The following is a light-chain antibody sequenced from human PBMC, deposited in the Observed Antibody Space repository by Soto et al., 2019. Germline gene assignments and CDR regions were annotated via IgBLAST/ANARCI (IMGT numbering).Light chain of an antibody. CDR2: EVS. V-gene: IGLV2-14*01. CDR1: SSDVGYYNY. J-gene: IGLJ1*01. Sequence: QSALTQPASVSGPPGQSITISCTGTSSDVGYYNYVSWYQQHPGKAPNLMIYEVSSRPSGVSNRFSGSKSGNTASLTISGLQAEDEADYYCSSYTRSSTYVFGTGTKVTVL. CDR3: SSYTRSSTYV.